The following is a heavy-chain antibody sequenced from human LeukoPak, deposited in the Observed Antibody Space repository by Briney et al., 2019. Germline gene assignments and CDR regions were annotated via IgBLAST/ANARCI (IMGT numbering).Heavy chain of an antibody. Sequence: GASVKVSCKGSGGTFSSYAISWVREGHGQGLEWMGGIIPIFGTANYAQKFQGRVTITADESTSTAYMELSSLRSEDTAVYYCAASNGMVRGVIDYWGQGTLVTVSS. CDR1: GGTFSSYA. D-gene: IGHD3-10*01. CDR3: AASNGMVRGVIDY. CDR2: IIPIFGTA. J-gene: IGHJ4*02. V-gene: IGHV1-69*13.